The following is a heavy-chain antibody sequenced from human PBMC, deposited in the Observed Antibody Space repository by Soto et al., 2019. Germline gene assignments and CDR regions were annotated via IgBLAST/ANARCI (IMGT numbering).Heavy chain of an antibody. D-gene: IGHD2-15*01. J-gene: IGHJ5*02. CDR3: ARTYIVVVVAATPNWFDP. V-gene: IGHV1-18*04. CDR2: ISAYNGNT. Sequence: GASVKVSCKASGYTFTSYGISWVRQAPGQGLEWMGWISAYNGNTNYAQKLQGRVTMTTATSTSTAYMELRSLRSDDTAVYYCARTYIVVVVAATPNWFDPWGQGTLVTVSS. CDR1: GYTFTSYG.